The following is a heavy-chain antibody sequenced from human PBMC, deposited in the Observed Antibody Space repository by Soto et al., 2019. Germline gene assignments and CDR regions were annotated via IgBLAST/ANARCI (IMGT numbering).Heavy chain of an antibody. V-gene: IGHV3-30-3*01. CDR3: ARGGGYAYGHYYYGMDV. J-gene: IGHJ6*02. Sequence: GGSLRLSCAASGFTFSSYAMHWVRQAPGKGLEWVAVISYDGSNKYYADSVKGRFTISRDNSKNTLYLQMNSLRAEDTAVYYCARGGGYAYGHYYYGMDVWGQGTTVTVSS. D-gene: IGHD5-12*01. CDR2: ISYDGSNK. CDR1: GFTFSSYA.